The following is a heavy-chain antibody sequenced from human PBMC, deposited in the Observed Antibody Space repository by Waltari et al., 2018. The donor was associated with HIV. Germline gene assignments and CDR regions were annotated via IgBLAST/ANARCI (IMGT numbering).Heavy chain of an antibody. CDR1: GDSLGGFF. V-gene: IGHV4-34*01. Sequence: QLRLQQWGAGLLRSSETLSLTCAVYGDSLGGFFWAWIRRSPEKGMEWLGEIEQNGDTNYHPSYKSRLSIAVDTSKNQFSLTLRSATAADTAVYYCVRGLASRPHYRSYDPWGQGTPVTISS. CDR2: IEQNGDT. J-gene: IGHJ5*02. D-gene: IGHD3-10*01. CDR3: VRGLASRPHYRSYDP.